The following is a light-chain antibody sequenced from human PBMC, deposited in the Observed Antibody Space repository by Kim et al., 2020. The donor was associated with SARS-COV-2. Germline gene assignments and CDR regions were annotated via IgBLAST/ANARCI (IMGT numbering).Light chain of an antibody. CDR1: QSVSSN. V-gene: IGKV3-15*01. CDR3: QQYNNWPNS. J-gene: IGKJ2*03. CDR2: GSS. Sequence: VSPGESATLPCRASQSVSSNLAWYQQKPGQAPRLLIYGSSTRATGIPARFSGSGSGTEFTLTISSLQSEDFAVYYCQQYNNWPNSFGQGTKLEI.